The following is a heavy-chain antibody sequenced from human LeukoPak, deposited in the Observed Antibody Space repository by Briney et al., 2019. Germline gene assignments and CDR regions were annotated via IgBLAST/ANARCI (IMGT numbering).Heavy chain of an antibody. CDR1: GFTFDDYA. Sequence: GGSLRLSCAASGFTFDDYAMHWVRQAPGKGLEWVSLISWDGGSTYYADSVKGRSTISRDNSKSSLYLQMNSLRAEDTALYYCAKEDSEQLEDYHYYYMDVWGKGTTVTVSS. J-gene: IGHJ6*03. CDR3: AKEDSEQLEDYHYYYMDV. CDR2: ISWDGGST. D-gene: IGHD6-13*01. V-gene: IGHV3-43D*03.